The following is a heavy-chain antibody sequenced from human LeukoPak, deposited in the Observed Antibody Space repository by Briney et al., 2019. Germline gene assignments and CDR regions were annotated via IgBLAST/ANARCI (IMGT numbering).Heavy chain of an antibody. J-gene: IGHJ4*02. CDR2: ISYDGSNK. D-gene: IGHD6-13*01. CDR1: GFTFSSFG. V-gene: IGHV3-30*18. CDR3: AKDAAAGTRPYYSDY. Sequence: PGGSLRLSCAASGFTFSSFGMHWVRQAPGKGLEWVAVISYDGSNKYYAGSVKGRFTISRDNSKNTLYLQMNSLRAEDTAVYYCAKDAAAGTRPYYSDYWGQGTLVTVSS.